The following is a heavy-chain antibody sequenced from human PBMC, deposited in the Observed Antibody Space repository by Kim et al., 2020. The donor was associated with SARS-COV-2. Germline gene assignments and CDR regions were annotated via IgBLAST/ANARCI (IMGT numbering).Heavy chain of an antibody. V-gene: IGHV3-53*01. D-gene: IGHD6-13*01. J-gene: IGHJ4*02. CDR1: GFTVSSNY. CDR3: ARGHSSSWIDY. CDR2: IYSGGST. Sequence: GGSLRLSCAASGFTVSSNYMSWVRQAPGKGLEWVSVIYSGGSTFYADSVKGRFTISRDNSKNTLYLQMNSLRAEDTAVYYCARGHSSSWIDYWGQGTLVTVSS.